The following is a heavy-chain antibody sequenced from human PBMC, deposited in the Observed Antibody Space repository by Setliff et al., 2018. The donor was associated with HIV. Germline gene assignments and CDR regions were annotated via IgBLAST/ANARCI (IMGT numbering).Heavy chain of an antibody. J-gene: IGHJ4*01. D-gene: IGHD1-26*01. CDR3: ASHLPPYSGNFDY. CDR1: GDSVSRSNYY. V-gene: IGHV4-39*06. CDR2: IDYNEIT. Sequence: PSETLSLTCTVSGDSVSRSNYYWAWIRQPPGKGLEWIGSIDYNEITYYNPSLKSRVPISVDTFWGSVTAADTAVYYCASHLPPYSGNFDYWGHGTLVTVSS.